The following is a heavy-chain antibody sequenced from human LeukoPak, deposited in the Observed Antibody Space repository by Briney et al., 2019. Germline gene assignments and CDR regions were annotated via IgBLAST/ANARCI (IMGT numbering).Heavy chain of an antibody. J-gene: IGHJ5*02. CDR1: GGSISSGGYY. V-gene: IGHV4-31*03. Sequence: SQTLSLTCTVSGGSISSGGYYRSWIRQHPGKGLEWIGYIYYSGSTYYNPSLKSRVTISVDTSKNQFSLKLSSVTAADTAVYYCARGLTYYYDSSGFPPDWFDPWGQGTLVTVSS. CDR2: IYYSGST. D-gene: IGHD3-22*01. CDR3: ARGLTYYYDSSGFPPDWFDP.